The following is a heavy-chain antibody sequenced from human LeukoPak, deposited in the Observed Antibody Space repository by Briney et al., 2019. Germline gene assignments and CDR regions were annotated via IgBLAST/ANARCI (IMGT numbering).Heavy chain of an antibody. CDR1: GGSISSSSYY. J-gene: IGHJ4*02. D-gene: IGHD1-26*01. V-gene: IGHV4-39*01. CDR2: IYSSGST. Sequence: SETLSLTCKVSGGSISSSSYYWGWIRQPPGKGLEWIGNIYSSGSTYYNASLQSRVTISIDTSKNQFSLRLNSVTAADTAMYYCAKSGGYGLIDYWGQGTRVTVSS. CDR3: AKSGGYGLIDY.